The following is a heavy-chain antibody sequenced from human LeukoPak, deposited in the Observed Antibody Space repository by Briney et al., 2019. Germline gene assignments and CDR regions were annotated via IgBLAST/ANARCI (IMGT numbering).Heavy chain of an antibody. CDR2: IYYSGST. D-gene: IGHD6-13*01. J-gene: IGHJ6*02. CDR3: ARVHKQQVDYRLDV. V-gene: IGHV4-59*01. Sequence: PSETLSLTCTVSGGSISSYYWSWTRQPPGKGLEWIGYIYYSGSTNYNPSLKSRVTISVDTSKNQFSLKLSSVTAADTAVYYCARVHKQQVDYRLDVWGQGTTVTVSS. CDR1: GGSISSYY.